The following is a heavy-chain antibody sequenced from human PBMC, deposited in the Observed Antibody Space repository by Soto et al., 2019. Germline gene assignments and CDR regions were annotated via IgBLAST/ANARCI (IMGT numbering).Heavy chain of an antibody. CDR3: ARDQGYSHY. Sequence: HPGGSLRLSCAASGFTYSSYGMHWVRQAPGKGLEWVAVISYDGSNKYYADSVKGRFTISRDNSKNTLYLQMNSLRAEDTAVYYCARDQGYSHYWGQGTLVTVSS. CDR1: GFTYSSYG. J-gene: IGHJ4*02. CDR2: ISYDGSNK. D-gene: IGHD5-18*01. V-gene: IGHV3-30*03.